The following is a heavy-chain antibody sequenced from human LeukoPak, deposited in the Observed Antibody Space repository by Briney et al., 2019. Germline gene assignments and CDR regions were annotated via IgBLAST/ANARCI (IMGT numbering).Heavy chain of an antibody. CDR2: ISAYNGNT. J-gene: IGHJ6*03. V-gene: IGHV1-18*01. CDR3: ARWVVVVPAAIPPYYYYYMDV. D-gene: IGHD2-2*02. Sequence: ASVKVSCKASGYTFTGYGISWVRQAPGQGLEWMGWISAYNGNTNYAQKLQGRVTMTTDTSTSTAYMELRSLRSDDTAVYYCARWVVVVPAAIPPYYYYYMDVWGKGTTVTVSS. CDR1: GYTFTGYG.